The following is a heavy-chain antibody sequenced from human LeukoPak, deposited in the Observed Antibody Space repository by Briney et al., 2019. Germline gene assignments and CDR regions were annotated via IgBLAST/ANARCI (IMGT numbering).Heavy chain of an antibody. CDR1: GFTFSIYA. CDR2: IRGSGGGT. Sequence: GGSLRLSCAASGFTFSIYATSWARQAPGKGLEWVSTIRGSGGGTSYADSVKGRFTISRDDSKSTLFLQMNSLRAEDTALYYYAKLNTTPPYYFDYWGQGTLVTVSS. D-gene: IGHD1-1*01. V-gene: IGHV3-23*01. CDR3: AKLNTTPPYYFDY. J-gene: IGHJ4*02.